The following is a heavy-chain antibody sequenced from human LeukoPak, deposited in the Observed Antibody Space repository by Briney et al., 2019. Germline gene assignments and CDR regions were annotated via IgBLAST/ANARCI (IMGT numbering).Heavy chain of an antibody. D-gene: IGHD4-17*01. CDR3: AVGGPDYCDYEWFDP. V-gene: IGHV3-30*04. Sequence: GGSLRLSCAASGFTFSSYAMHWVRQAPGKGLEWVAVISYNGSNKYYADSVKGRFTISRDNSKNTLYLQMNSLIAEDTAVYYFAVGGPDYCDYEWFDPWSEGTLVTVP. CDR1: GFTFSSYA. CDR2: ISYNGSNK. J-gene: IGHJ5*02.